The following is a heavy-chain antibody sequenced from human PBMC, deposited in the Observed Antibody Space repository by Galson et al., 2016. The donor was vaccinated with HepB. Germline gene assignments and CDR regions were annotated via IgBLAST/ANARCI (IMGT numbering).Heavy chain of an antibody. D-gene: IGHD2-2*01. J-gene: IGHJ4*02. CDR2: ISGFNGNT. CDR1: GYSFISYG. Sequence: SVKVSCKASGYSFISYGISWVRQAPGQELEWMGWISGFNGNTNYAQNLQGRFTMTTDTSTNTAYMELKSLRSDDTALYYCARDDAVLPAATIDYWGQGTLVTVSS. V-gene: IGHV1-18*04. CDR3: ARDDAVLPAATIDY.